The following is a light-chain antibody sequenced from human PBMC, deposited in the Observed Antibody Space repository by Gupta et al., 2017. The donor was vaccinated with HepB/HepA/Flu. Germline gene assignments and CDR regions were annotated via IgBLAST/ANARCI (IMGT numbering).Light chain of an antibody. CDR2: DAS. V-gene: IGKV3-11*01. J-gene: IGKJ1*01. CDR3: QQRSNCPVT. Sequence: EIVLTQSPATVSLSPGERATLSCRASQRVSRYLAWYQQKPGQAPRLLIYDASNRATGIPARFSGSGSGTDFTLTISSLEPEDFAVYYCQQRSNCPVTFGQGTKVEIK. CDR1: QRVSRY.